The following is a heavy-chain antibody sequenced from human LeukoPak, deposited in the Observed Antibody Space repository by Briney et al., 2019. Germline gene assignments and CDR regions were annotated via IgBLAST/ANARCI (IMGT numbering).Heavy chain of an antibody. D-gene: IGHD5-24*01. Sequence: SETLSLTCTVSGGSINTYYWSWIRQPPGKGLEWIGDIYYSGSTDYNPSLKSRVTISLDTSKNQFSLRLSSVTAADTAVYYCARSYNNAGYFYYGMDVWGQGTTVTVSS. CDR1: GGSINTYY. CDR2: IYYSGST. CDR3: ARSYNNAGYFYYGMDV. J-gene: IGHJ6*02. V-gene: IGHV4-59*08.